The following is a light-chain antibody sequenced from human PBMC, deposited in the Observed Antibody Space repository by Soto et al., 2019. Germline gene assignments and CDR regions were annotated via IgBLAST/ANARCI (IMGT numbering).Light chain of an antibody. CDR3: QQYGRSWT. Sequence: EIVLTQSPGTLSLSPGERATLSCRASQSVSSSYLAWYQQKPGQAPRLLIYGASSSATGIPARFSGSGSGTDFTLTLSRLETEDFAVYECQQYGRSWTFGEGAKGELK. CDR2: GAS. CDR1: QSVSSSY. J-gene: IGKJ1*01. V-gene: IGKV3-20*01.